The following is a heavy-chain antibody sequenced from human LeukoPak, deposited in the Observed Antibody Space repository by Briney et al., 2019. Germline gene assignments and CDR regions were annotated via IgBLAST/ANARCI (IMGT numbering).Heavy chain of an antibody. CDR2: ISISGTTI. D-gene: IGHD6-6*01. CDR1: GFXFSTYE. V-gene: IGHV3-48*03. J-gene: IGHJ3*02. Sequence: GGSLRLSCAASGFXFSTYEMNWVRQAPGKGLEWVSYISISGTTIYYADSVKGRFTISRDNAKNSLYLQMNSLRVEDMAVYYCAREGLWGAARDAFDIWGQGTIVTVSS. CDR3: AREGLWGAARDAFDI.